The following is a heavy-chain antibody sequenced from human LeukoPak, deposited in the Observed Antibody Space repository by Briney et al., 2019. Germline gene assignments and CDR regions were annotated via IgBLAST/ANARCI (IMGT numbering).Heavy chain of an antibody. D-gene: IGHD3-22*01. CDR3: ASNHDSSGYSRVHAFDI. CDR1: GYTFTSYY. J-gene: IGHJ3*02. Sequence: ASVKVSCKASGYTFTSYYMHWVRQAPGQGLEWMGIINPSGGSTSYAQKFQGRVTMTRDTSTSTVYMELSSLRSEDTAVYYCASNHDSSGYSRVHAFDIWGQGTMVTVSS. CDR2: INPSGGST. V-gene: IGHV1-46*01.